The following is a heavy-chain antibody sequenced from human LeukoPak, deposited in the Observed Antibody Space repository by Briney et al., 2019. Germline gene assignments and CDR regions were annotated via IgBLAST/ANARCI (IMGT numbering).Heavy chain of an antibody. CDR3: AKLDPRGNGNNLDAFDI. D-gene: IGHD1-1*01. CDR1: GGSISSYY. Sequence: PSETLSLTCTVSGGSISSYYWSWIRQPPGKGLEWIGYIYYSGSTNYNPSLKSRVTISVDTSKNQFSLKLSSVTAADTAVYYCAKLDPRGNGNNLDAFDIWGQGTMVTVSS. J-gene: IGHJ3*02. CDR2: IYYSGST. V-gene: IGHV4-59*08.